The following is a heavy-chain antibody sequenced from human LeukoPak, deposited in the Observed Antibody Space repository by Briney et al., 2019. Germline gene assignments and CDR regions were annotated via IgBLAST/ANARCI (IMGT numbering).Heavy chain of an antibody. CDR2: IKQDGSQK. V-gene: IGHV3-7*01. D-gene: IGHD2-2*01. J-gene: IGHJ4*02. Sequence: GGSLRLSCAASGFTFNNYWMTWVRQAPGKGLEWVANIKQDGSQKYYVDSVKGRFTISRDNAKNSVYLQMNSLRAGDTGIYYCARIGYSSSCTDYWGQGTLVTVSS. CDR3: ARIGYSSSCTDY. CDR1: GFTFNNYW.